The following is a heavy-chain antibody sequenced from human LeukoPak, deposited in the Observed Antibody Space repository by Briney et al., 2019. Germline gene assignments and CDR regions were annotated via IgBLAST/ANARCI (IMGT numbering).Heavy chain of an antibody. CDR1: GFTFSSYS. J-gene: IGHJ5*02. D-gene: IGHD3-3*01. V-gene: IGHV3-7*01. CDR2: IKQDGSEK. CDR3: AREGNGYDFWQSLDP. Sequence: GGSLRLSCAASGFTFSSYSMNWVRQAPGKGLEWVANIKQDGSEKYYVDSVKGRFTISRDNAKNSLYLQMNSLRAEDTAVYYCAREGNGYDFWQSLDPWGQGTLVTVSS.